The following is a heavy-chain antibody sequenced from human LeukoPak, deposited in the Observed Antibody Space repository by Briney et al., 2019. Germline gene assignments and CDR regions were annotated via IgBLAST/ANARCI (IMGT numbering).Heavy chain of an antibody. CDR3: ARVGDIVVVPAAIDAFDI. V-gene: IGHV4-61*02. CDR2: IYTSGST. CDR1: GGSISSGSYY. D-gene: IGHD2-2*01. J-gene: IGHJ3*02. Sequence: SETLSLTCTVSGGSISSGSYYWSWIRQPAGKGLEWIGRIYTSGSTNYNPSLKSRVTISVDTSKNQFSLKLSSVTAADTAVYYCARVGDIVVVPAAIDAFDIWDQGTMVTVSS.